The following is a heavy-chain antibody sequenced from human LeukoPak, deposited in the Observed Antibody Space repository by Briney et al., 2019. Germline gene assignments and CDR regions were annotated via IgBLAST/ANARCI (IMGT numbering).Heavy chain of an antibody. J-gene: IGHJ4*02. V-gene: IGHV1-2*02. CDR3: ARVEMVTNFQFYYFDL. CDR1: GYSFTGFY. CDR2: INPNSGGT. D-gene: IGHD5-24*01. Sequence: ASVKVSCKASGYSFTGFYLHWVRQAPGQGLEWMGWINPNSGGTDSAQKFQGRVTMTRDTSTSTVYIELSSLTSDDTAVYYCARVEMVTNFQFYYFDLWGPGTLVIVSS.